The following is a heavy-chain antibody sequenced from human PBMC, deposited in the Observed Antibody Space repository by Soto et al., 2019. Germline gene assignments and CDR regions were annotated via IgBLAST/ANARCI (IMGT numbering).Heavy chain of an antibody. D-gene: IGHD1-1*01. Sequence: TLSLTCTASGGSISSGGYYWSWIRQHPGKGLEWIGYIYYSGSTYYNPSLKSRVTISVDTSKNQFSLKLSSVTAADTAVYYCARDQGATTPFDYWGQGTLVTVSS. CDR1: GGSISSGGYY. CDR3: ARDQGATTPFDY. V-gene: IGHV4-31*03. CDR2: IYYSGST. J-gene: IGHJ4*02.